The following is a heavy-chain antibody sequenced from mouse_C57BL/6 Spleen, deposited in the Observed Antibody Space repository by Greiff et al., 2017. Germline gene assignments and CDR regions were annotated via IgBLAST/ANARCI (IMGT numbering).Heavy chain of an antibody. D-gene: IGHD1-1*01. J-gene: IGHJ4*01. Sequence: VQLQQSGPELVKPGASVKIPCKASGYTFTDYNMAWVKQSHGKSLEWIGDINPNNGGTIYNQNFKGKATLTVDTSSNTAYMELRSLTSEDTAVYYSARSRNYGSNPAMDYGGQGTSVTVSS. CDR1: GYTFTDYN. CDR2: INPNNGGT. V-gene: IGHV1-18*01. CDR3: ARSRNYGSNPAMDY.